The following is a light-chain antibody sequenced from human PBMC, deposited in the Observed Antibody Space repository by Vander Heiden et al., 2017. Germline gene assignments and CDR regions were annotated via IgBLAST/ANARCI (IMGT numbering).Light chain of an antibody. V-gene: IGKV1-39*01. Sequence: DIHMTQSPSSLSASVGDRVTITCRASQSISSYLNWYQQKPGKAPKLLIYAASSFQSGVPSRFSGSGSGTDFTLTISSLQPEDFATYYCQQSYSTRLTFGGGTKVEIK. CDR1: QSISSY. CDR3: QQSYSTRLT. J-gene: IGKJ4*01. CDR2: AAS.